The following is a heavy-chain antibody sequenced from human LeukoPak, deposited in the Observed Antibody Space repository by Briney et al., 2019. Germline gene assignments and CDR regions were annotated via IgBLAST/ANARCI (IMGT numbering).Heavy chain of an antibody. CDR1: GYNFPIYW. Sequence: GESLKISCQGSGYNFPIYWIGWVRQMPGQGLEWMGIIYPDDSNTIYGPSFQGQVTISADKSISTAYLQWSSPKASDTAMYYCARLRGMATPMVEDDWFDPWGQGTLVTVSS. D-gene: IGHD5-24*01. V-gene: IGHV5-51*01. J-gene: IGHJ5*02. CDR2: IYPDDSNT. CDR3: ARLRGMATPMVEDDWFDP.